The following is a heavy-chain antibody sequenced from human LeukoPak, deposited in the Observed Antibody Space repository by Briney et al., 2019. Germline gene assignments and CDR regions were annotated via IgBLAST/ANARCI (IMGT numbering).Heavy chain of an antibody. CDR3: AKDSSSSWYGDY. J-gene: IGHJ4*02. CDR1: GFTFSTSA. V-gene: IGHV3-23*01. Sequence: GGSLRLSCAASGFTFSTSAMSWVRQAPGKGLEWVSAITGGGDYTYYADSVKGRFTISRDNSKNTLYLQMNSLRAEDTAVYYCAKDSSSSWYGDYWGQGTLVTVSS. CDR2: ITGGGDYT. D-gene: IGHD6-13*01.